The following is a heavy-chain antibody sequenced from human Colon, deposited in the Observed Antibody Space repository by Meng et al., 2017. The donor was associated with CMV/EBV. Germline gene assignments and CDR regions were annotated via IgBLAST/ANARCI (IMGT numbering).Heavy chain of an antibody. V-gene: IGHV1-2*06. CDR1: GYTFTGCW. CDR2: IKPSTGDT. Sequence: SVNLSCKASGYTFTGCWMHWVRQAPGQGLEWMGRIKPSTGDTNYAQNFQGRVTVTRDTSISTVYMEVNSLTSDDTAVYYCTREGFDYWGQGALVTVSS. CDR3: TREGFDY. J-gene: IGHJ4*02.